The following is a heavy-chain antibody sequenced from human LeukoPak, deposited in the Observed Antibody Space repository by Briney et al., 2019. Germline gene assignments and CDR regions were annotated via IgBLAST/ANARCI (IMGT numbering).Heavy chain of an antibody. CDR3: AKVETSGGANCYALDY. CDR2: ISSSGDST. V-gene: IGHV3-23*01. Sequence: GGSLRLSCAASGFTFSSYAMNWVRQAPGKGLEWVSGISSSGDSTYYADSVKGRFTISRDNSKNTLYLQMNSLSAEDTAVYYCAKVETSGGANCYALDYWGQGTLVTVSS. D-gene: IGHD2-2*01. CDR1: GFTFSSYA. J-gene: IGHJ4*02.